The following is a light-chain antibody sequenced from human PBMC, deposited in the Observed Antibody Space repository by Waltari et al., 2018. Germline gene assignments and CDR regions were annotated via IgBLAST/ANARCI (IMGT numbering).Light chain of an antibody. CDR2: AAS. J-gene: IGKJ1*01. CDR1: QSVSSN. Sequence: EIVMTQSPATLSASPGERVTLSCRASQSVSSNLAWYQQKPCQAPRLLIYAASTRATGMPARFSGSGSGTEFTLTISSLQSEDFAVYYCQQYNNWPPWTFGQGTKVEIK. V-gene: IGKV3-15*01. CDR3: QQYNNWPPWT.